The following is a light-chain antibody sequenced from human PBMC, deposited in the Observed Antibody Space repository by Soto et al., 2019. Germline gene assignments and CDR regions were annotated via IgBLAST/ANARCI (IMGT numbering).Light chain of an antibody. CDR2: AAS. Sequence: DIQMTQSPPSLSASVGDRVTITCRASQGISNYLAWYQQKPGELPKLVIYAASILQTGVPSRFSGSGSGTDFSLTISSPQPEDFATYYCQQLNGYLELTFGGGTKVDI. J-gene: IGKJ4*01. CDR1: QGISNY. CDR3: QQLNGYLELT. V-gene: IGKV1-27*01.